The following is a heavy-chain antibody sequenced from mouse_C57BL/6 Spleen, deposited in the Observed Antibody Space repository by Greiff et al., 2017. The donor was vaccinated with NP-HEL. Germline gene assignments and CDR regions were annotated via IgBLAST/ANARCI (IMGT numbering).Heavy chain of an antibody. CDR1: GYTFTSYD. V-gene: IGHV1-85*01. J-gene: IGHJ2*01. CDR3: ARFRAQATYYFDY. CDR2: IYPRDGST. Sequence: VQRVESGPELVKPGASVKLSCKASGYTFTSYDINWVKQRPGQGLEWIGWIYPRDGSTKYNEKFKGKATLTVDTSSSTAYMELHSLTSEDSAVYFCARFRAQATYYFDYWGQGTTLTVSS. D-gene: IGHD3-2*02.